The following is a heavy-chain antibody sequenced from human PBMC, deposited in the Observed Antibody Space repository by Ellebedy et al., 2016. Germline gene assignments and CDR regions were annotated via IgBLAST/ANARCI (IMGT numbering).Heavy chain of an antibody. V-gene: IGHV3-66*01. CDR1: GFTVGSNY. CDR2: IYSGGST. CDR3: ARVKMEALFIVVVVAATRVAFDI. J-gene: IGHJ3*02. D-gene: IGHD2-15*01. Sequence: GESLKISCAASGFTVGSNYMSWVRQAPGKGLERVSVIYSGGSTYYADSVKGRFTISRDNSKNTLYLQMNSLRAEDTAVYYCARVKMEALFIVVVVAATRVAFDIWGQGTMVTVSS.